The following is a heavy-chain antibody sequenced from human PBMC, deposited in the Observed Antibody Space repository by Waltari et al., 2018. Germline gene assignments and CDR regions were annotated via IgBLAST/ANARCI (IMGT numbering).Heavy chain of an antibody. J-gene: IGHJ5*02. V-gene: IGHV4-34*12. CDR3: ARLLAGDWFDP. CDR2: VMHTGST. Sequence: QVQLQQCAAGLLKPSETLSLTCSVYHRSFSGDYWSWIRQPPGKGLEWIGEVMHTGSTNYNPSLKSRVTISVDAFKKHFSLKLRSVTAAETAVYYCARLLAGDWFDPWGQGTLVTVSS. D-gene: IGHD3-3*01. CDR1: HRSFSGDY.